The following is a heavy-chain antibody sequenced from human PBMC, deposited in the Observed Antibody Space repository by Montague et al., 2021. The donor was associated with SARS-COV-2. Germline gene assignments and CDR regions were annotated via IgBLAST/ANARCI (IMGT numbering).Heavy chain of an antibody. J-gene: IGHJ6*02. CDR2: IYHSGST. V-gene: IGHV4-4*02. CDR1: GGSISGSNW. CDR3: ARVHPLWFGELLLDYYYYYGMDV. D-gene: IGHD3-10*01. Sequence: SETLSLTCAVSGGSISGSNWWSWVRPPPGKGLEWIGEIYHSGSTNYNPSLKSRVTISVDKSKNQFSLKLSSVTAADTAVYYCARVHPLWFGELLLDYYYYYGMDVWGQGTTVTVSS.